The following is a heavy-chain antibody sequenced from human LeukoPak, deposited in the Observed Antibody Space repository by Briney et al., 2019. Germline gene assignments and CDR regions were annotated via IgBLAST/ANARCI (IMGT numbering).Heavy chain of an antibody. D-gene: IGHD3-16*02. CDR1: GGSFSGYY. J-gene: IGHJ4*02. V-gene: IGHV4-34*01. Sequence: PSETLSLTCAVYGGSFSGYYWSWIPQPPGKGLEGFGEINHSGSTNYNPSLKCRVTISVDTSKNQFSLKLSSVTAADTAVYYCARRGELSFLVWGQGTLVTVSS. CDR3: ARRGELSFLV. CDR2: INHSGST.